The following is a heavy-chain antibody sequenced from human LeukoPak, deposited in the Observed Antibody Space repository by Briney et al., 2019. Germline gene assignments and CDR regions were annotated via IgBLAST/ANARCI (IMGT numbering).Heavy chain of an antibody. Sequence: GGSLGLSCAASGITFRNYWMQWVRQTPGKGLVWVSHIIQDGTGTFYADSVKGRFTISRDNAKNTLYLQMNNLRAEDTAVYYCATDDYRGLGYWGQGTLVTVSS. CDR3: ATDDYRGLGY. CDR1: GITFRNYW. CDR2: IIQDGTGT. V-gene: IGHV3-74*01. D-gene: IGHD3-16*01. J-gene: IGHJ4*02.